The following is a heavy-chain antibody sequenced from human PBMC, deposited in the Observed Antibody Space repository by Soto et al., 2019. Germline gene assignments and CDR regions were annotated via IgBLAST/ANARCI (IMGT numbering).Heavy chain of an antibody. CDR3: AKDQGVWITGTTYYYYGMDV. V-gene: IGHV3-30*18. Sequence: GGSLRLSCAASGFTFSSYGMHWVRQAPGKGLEWVAVISYDGSNKYYADSVEGRFTISRDNSKNTLYLQMNSLRAEDTAVYYCAKDQGVWITGTTYYYYGMDVWGQGTTVTVSS. J-gene: IGHJ6*02. CDR1: GFTFSSYG. D-gene: IGHD1-20*01. CDR2: ISYDGSNK.